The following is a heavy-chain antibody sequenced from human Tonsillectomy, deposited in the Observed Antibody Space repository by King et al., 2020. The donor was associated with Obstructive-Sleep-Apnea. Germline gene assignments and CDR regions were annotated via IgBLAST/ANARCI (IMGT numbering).Heavy chain of an antibody. Sequence: QLQESGPGLVKPSETLSLTCTVSGGSISNYYWSWIRQPPGKGLEWIGYMYYSGNTNFNPSLKSRVTISADTSKIQIFLRLSSVTAADTAVYYCARHRGVEDYGGYGDYFDYWGQGTLVTVSS. V-gene: IGHV4-59*08. D-gene: IGHD5-12*01. CDR1: GGSISNYY. CDR2: MYYSGNT. J-gene: IGHJ4*02. CDR3: ARHRGVEDYGGYGDYFDY.